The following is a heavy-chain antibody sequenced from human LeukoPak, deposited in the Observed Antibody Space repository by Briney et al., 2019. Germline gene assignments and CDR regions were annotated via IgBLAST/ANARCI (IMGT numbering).Heavy chain of an antibody. CDR1: GYSFTSYW. Sequence: GESLKISCKGSGYSFTSYWIGWVRQMPGKGREWMGFLYPGDSVTRYSTYFQGYVTISADKSSSTAYLKWNSQKASDTAMYYCARMKARTVVVVPGPNWFDPWGQGTLVTVSS. CDR3: ARMKARTVVVVPGPNWFDP. D-gene: IGHD2-15*01. V-gene: IGHV5-51*01. CDR2: LYPGDSVT. J-gene: IGHJ5*02.